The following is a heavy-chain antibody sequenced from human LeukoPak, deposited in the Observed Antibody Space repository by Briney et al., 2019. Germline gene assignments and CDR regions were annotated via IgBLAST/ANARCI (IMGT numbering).Heavy chain of an antibody. CDR3: AREDYDFWSGYYPYDY. CDR1: GGTFSSYA. Sequence: VASVKVSCKASGGTFSSYAISWVRQAPGQGLEWVGWINPNSGGTNFAQKFQGRVTMTRDTSISTAYMELSRLRSDDTAVYYCAREDYDFWSGYYPYDYWGQGTLVTVSS. J-gene: IGHJ4*02. D-gene: IGHD3-3*01. V-gene: IGHV1-2*02. CDR2: INPNSGGT.